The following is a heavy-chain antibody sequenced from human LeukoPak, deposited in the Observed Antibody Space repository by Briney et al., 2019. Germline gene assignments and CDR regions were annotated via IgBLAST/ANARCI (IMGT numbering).Heavy chain of an antibody. CDR1: GFSFSTYA. D-gene: IGHD3-10*01. V-gene: IGHV3-23*01. J-gene: IGHJ5*02. CDR2: ITGSGGST. CDR3: AKGVGVYTNWFDP. Sequence: SGGSPRLSCAASGFSFSTYAMTWVRQAPGKGLEWVSTITGSGGSTYYADSVKGRFTISRDNSKNTLYVQMNSLRAEDTAVYYCAKGVGVYTNWFDPWGQGTLVTVSS.